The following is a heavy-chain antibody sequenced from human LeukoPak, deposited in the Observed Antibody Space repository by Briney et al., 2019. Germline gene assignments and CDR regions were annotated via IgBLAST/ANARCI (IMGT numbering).Heavy chain of an antibody. D-gene: IGHD6-19*01. J-gene: IGHJ4*02. CDR2: IYYSGST. CDR1: GGSISSYY. Sequence: SETLSLTCTVSGGSISSYYWSWIRQPPGKGLEWIGYIYYSGSTNYNPSLKSRVTISVDTSKNQFSLKLSSVTAADTAVYYCARGLTAVAGPFDYWGQGTLVTVSS. CDR3: ARGLTAVAGPFDY. V-gene: IGHV4-59*12.